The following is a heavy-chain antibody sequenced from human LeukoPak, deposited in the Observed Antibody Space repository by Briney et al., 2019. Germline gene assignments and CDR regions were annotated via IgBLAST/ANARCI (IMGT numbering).Heavy chain of an antibody. Sequence: SETLSVTCTVSGGSVSSYYWSWIRQPPGKVLEWIGYIYYSGSTNYNPSLKSRVTISVDTSKNQFSLKLSSVTAADTAVYYCARDGLGYCSSTSCYHNWFDPWGQGTLVTVPS. D-gene: IGHD2-2*01. CDR3: ARDGLGYCSSTSCYHNWFDP. J-gene: IGHJ5*02. V-gene: IGHV4-59*02. CDR2: IYYSGST. CDR1: GGSVSSYY.